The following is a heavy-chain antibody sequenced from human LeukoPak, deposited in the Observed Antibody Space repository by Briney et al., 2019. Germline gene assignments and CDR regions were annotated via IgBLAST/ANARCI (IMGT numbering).Heavy chain of an antibody. CDR2: ISYDGSNK. Sequence: GGSLRLSCAASGFTFRSYAMRWVRQAPGKGLEWVAVISYDGSNKYYADSVKGRFTISRDNSKNTLYLQMNSLRAEDTAVYYCARDQGYYGPGSYLDYWGQGTLVTVSS. CDR3: ARDQGYYGPGSYLDY. V-gene: IGHV3-30*04. D-gene: IGHD3-10*01. J-gene: IGHJ4*02. CDR1: GFTFRSYA.